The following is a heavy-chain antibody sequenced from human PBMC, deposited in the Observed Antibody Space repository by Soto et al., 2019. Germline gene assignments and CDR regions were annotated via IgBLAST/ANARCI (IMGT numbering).Heavy chain of an antibody. CDR1: GYTFTSYG. V-gene: IGHV1-18*01. D-gene: IGHD6-6*01. J-gene: IGHJ6*02. CDR2: ISAYNGNT. CDR3: ARELYSSSSRWLSRHYGMDV. Sequence: GASVKVSCKASGYTFTSYGISWVRQAPGQGLEWMGWISAYNGNTNYAQKLRGRVTMTTDTSTSTAYMELRSLRSDDTAVYYCARELYSSSSRWLSRHYGMDVWGQGTTVTVS.